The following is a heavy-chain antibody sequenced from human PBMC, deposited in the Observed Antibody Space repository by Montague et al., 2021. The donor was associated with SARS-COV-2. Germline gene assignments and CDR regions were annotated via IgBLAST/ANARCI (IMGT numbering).Heavy chain of an antibody. J-gene: IGHJ4*02. CDR1: GGSISSSSYD. D-gene: IGHD6-19*01. Sequence: SETLSLTCTVSGGSISSSSYDWVWIRQPPGQGLEWIGSIYYSGSTYYNPSLKSRVTISVDTSKNQFSLKLSSVTAADTAVYYCARSWWQWLLWGYYFDYWGQGTLVTVSS. CDR2: IYYSGST. V-gene: IGHV4-39*01. CDR3: ARSWWQWLLWGYYFDY.